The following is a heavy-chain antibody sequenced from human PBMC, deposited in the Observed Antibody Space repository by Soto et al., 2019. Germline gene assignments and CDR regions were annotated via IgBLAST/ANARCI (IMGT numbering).Heavy chain of an antibody. CDR2: IYYSGST. CDR3: ARGRYYDSSGYYFETLFYFDY. J-gene: IGHJ4*02. V-gene: IGHV4-31*03. D-gene: IGHD3-22*01. CDR1: GGSISSGGYY. Sequence: KPSETLSLTCTVSGGSISSGGYYWSWIRQHPGKGLEWIGYIYYSGSTYYNPSLKSRVTIAVDTSKNQFSLKLSSVTAADTAVYYCARGRYYDSSGYYFETLFYFDYWGQGTLVTVS.